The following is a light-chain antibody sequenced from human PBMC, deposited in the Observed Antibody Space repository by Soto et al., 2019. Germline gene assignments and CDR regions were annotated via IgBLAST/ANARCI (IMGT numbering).Light chain of an antibody. V-gene: IGKV3-15*01. CDR2: GAS. CDR1: QSVSSN. CDR3: QPSNHRWT. J-gene: IGKJ1*01. Sequence: ERSSRSCRASQSVSSNLAWYQQKPGQAPRLLIYGASTRATGIPARFSGSGSGTEFTLTVSSLPSEDFAVYYSQPSNHRWTFPQGAKVDIK.